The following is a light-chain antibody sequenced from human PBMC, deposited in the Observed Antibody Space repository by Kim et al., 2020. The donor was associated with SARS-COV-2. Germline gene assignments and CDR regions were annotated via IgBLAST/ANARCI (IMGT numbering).Light chain of an antibody. CDR1: SSDVGGYNY. V-gene: IGLV2-14*03. J-gene: IGLJ1*01. Sequence: QSALTQPTSVSGSPGQSITISCTGTSSDVGGYNYVSWYQQSSGKAPKLMIYDFFKRPSGVPNRFSGSKSGNTASLTISGLQAEDEADYYCTSYRNSGYVCGTGTKVTVL. CDR3: TSYRNSGYV. CDR2: DFF.